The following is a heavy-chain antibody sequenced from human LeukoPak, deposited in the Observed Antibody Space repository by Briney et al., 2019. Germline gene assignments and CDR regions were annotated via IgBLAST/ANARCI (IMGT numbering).Heavy chain of an antibody. CDR1: GYSFTSYW. D-gene: IGHD3-3*01. CDR2: IYPGDSDT. Sequence: GESLKISCKGSGYSFTSYWIGWVRQMPGKGLEWMGIIYPGDSDTRYSPSFQGQVTISADKSISTAYLQWSSLKASDTAMYYCARIERRITIFGVVIDGMDVWGQGTTVTASS. CDR3: ARIERRITIFGVVIDGMDV. V-gene: IGHV5-51*01. J-gene: IGHJ6*02.